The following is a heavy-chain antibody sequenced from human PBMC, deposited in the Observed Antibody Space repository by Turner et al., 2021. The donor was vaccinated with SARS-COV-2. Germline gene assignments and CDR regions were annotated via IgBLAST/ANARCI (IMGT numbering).Heavy chain of an antibody. CDR2: IYTSGST. CDR3: ARSPGWELLPISYYFDY. D-gene: IGHD1-26*01. J-gene: IGHJ4*02. V-gene: IGHV4-4*07. Sequence: QVQLQESGPGLVKPSETLSVTCTVAGGSISSYYWSWIRQPAGKGLEWIGRIYTSGSTNYNPSLKSRVTMSVDTSKNQFSLKLSSVTAADTAVYYCARSPGWELLPISYYFDYWGQGTLVTVSS. CDR1: GGSISSYY.